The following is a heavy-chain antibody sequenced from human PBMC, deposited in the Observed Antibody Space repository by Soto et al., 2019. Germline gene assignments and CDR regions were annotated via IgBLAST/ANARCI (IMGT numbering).Heavy chain of an antibody. J-gene: IGHJ6*02. Sequence: LSLTCTVSGGSISSYYWSWIRQPAGKGLEWIGRIHTSGSTNYNPSLKSRVTMSVDTSKNQFSLKLSSVTAADTAVYYCARDPPLYSRPTKGSYYGMDVWGQGTTVTVSS. CDR1: GGSISSYY. D-gene: IGHD5-18*01. V-gene: IGHV4-4*07. CDR2: IHTSGST. CDR3: ARDPPLYSRPTKGSYYGMDV.